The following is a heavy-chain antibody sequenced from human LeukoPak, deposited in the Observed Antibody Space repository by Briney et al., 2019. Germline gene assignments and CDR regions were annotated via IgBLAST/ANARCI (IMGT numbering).Heavy chain of an antibody. Sequence: PGGSLRLSCAASGFTFSSYAMSWVRQAPGKGLEWVSAISGSGGSTYYADSVKGRFTISRDNSKNTLYLQMNSLRAEDTAVYYCARDLLVGATQVRWFDPWGQGTLVTVSS. J-gene: IGHJ5*02. D-gene: IGHD1-26*01. V-gene: IGHV3-23*01. CDR3: ARDLLVGATQVRWFDP. CDR2: ISGSGGST. CDR1: GFTFSSYA.